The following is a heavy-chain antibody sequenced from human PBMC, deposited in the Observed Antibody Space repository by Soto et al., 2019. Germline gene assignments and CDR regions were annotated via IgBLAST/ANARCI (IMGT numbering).Heavy chain of an antibody. Sequence: GGSLRLSCAASGFTFSSYSMNWVRQAPGKGLEWVSSISSSSSYIYYADSVKGRFTISRDNAKNSLYLQMNSLRAEDTAVYYCARDSYCSGGSCWEDAFDIWGQGTMVTVSS. V-gene: IGHV3-21*01. J-gene: IGHJ3*02. CDR3: ARDSYCSGGSCWEDAFDI. D-gene: IGHD2-15*01. CDR1: GFTFSSYS. CDR2: ISSSSSYI.